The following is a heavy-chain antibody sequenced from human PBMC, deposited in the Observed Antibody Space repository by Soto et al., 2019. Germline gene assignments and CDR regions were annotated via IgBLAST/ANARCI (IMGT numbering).Heavy chain of an antibody. CDR3: ARDKITGLFDY. J-gene: IGHJ4*02. CDR1: GGSISSGDYY. V-gene: IGHV4-30-4*01. D-gene: IGHD2-8*02. CDR2: IYHSGST. Sequence: SETLSLTCTVSGGSISSGDYYWSWIRQPPGKGLEWVGYIYHSGSTYYNPSLKSRVTISVDTSKNQFSLKLTSVTAADTAVYYCARDKITGLFDYWGQGTLVTVSS.